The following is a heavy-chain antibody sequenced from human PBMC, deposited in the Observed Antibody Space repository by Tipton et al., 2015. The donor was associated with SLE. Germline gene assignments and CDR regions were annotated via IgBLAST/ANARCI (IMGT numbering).Heavy chain of an antibody. CDR1: GDSLSSGGYY. CDR3: ARDTSWGSFGH. CDR2: INHSGST. J-gene: IGHJ4*02. Sequence: TLSLTCTVSGDSLSSGGYYWSWIRQPPGKGLEWIGEINHSGSTNYNPSLKGRVTISVDTSKNQFSLKLSSVTAADTAVYYCARDTSWGSFGHWGPGTLVTVSS. V-gene: IGHV4-39*07. D-gene: IGHD3-16*01.